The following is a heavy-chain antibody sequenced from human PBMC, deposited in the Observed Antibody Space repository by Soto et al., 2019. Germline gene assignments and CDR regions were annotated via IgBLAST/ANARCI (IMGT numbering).Heavy chain of an antibody. Sequence: GGSLRLSCAASGFSFSNVWMNWVRQAPGKGLEWVGRIKAKPDGTTTDYATPVKGRFTISRDDSKNTLYLQMNNLRTEDTAVYYCCADSITYSGWGPGTLVTGSS. V-gene: IGHV3-15*07. J-gene: IGHJ4*02. D-gene: IGHD2-15*01. CDR1: GFSFSNVW. CDR2: IKAKPDGTTT. CDR3: CADSITYSG.